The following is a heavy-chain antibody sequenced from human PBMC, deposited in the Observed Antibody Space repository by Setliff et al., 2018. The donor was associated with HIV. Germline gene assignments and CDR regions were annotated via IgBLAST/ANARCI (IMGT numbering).Heavy chain of an antibody. J-gene: IGHJ6*02. Sequence: VKVSCKASGYTFTDYAIYWMRQAPGQRLEWLGWINAGNGNTEYSQNFQGRVTISRDTSASTAYMGLSSLRSEDTAVYYCARDSAIVTTIIDHYYGMDVWGQGTTVTVSS. CDR2: INAGNGNT. D-gene: IGHD5-12*01. CDR3: ARDSAIVTTIIDHYYGMDV. V-gene: IGHV1-3*01. CDR1: GYTFTDYA.